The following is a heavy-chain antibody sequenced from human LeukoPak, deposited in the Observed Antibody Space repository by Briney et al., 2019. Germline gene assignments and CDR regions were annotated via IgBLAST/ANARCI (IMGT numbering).Heavy chain of an antibody. Sequence: GASVKVSCKASGYTFTGYYMHWVRQATGQGLEWMGWMNPNSGNTGYAQKFQGRVTITRNTSISTAYMELSSLRSEDTAVYYCARVPKRIAAAGEYYFDYWGQGTLVTVSS. J-gene: IGHJ4*02. D-gene: IGHD6-13*01. CDR3: ARVPKRIAAAGEYYFDY. V-gene: IGHV1-8*03. CDR2: MNPNSGNT. CDR1: GYTFTGYY.